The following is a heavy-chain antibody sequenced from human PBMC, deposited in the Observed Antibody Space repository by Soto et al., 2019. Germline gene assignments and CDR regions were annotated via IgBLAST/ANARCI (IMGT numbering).Heavy chain of an antibody. CDR2: ISGSGGST. Sequence: GSLRLSCAASGFTFSSYAMSWVRQAPGKGLEWVSAISGSGGSTYYADSVKGRLTISRDNSKNTLYLQMNSLRAEDTAVYYCAKDGTYYYDSSGPTRDAFDIWGQGTMVTVSS. CDR1: GFTFSSYA. V-gene: IGHV3-23*01. J-gene: IGHJ3*02. D-gene: IGHD3-22*01. CDR3: AKDGTYYYDSSGPTRDAFDI.